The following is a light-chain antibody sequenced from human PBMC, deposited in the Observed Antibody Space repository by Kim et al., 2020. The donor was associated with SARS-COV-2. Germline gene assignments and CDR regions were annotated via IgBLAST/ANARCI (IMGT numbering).Light chain of an antibody. V-gene: IGLV3-19*01. CDR3: SSRDSSGDNVML. J-gene: IGLJ3*02. CDR1: SLRNCY. CDR2: GKN. Sequence: LGKPVLITCQGDSLRNCYASWSRQRPGQAPRLLIYGKNSRPSGISGRFSGSTSGNTASLTITATQAEDEADYFCSSRDSSGDNVMLFGGGTQLTVL.